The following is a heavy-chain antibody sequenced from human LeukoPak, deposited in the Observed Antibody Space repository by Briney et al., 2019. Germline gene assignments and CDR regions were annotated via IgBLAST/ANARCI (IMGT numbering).Heavy chain of an antibody. CDR2: INSDGSST. V-gene: IGHV3-74*01. D-gene: IGHD3-9*01. J-gene: IGHJ4*02. Sequence: GGSLRLSCAASGFTFSSHWMHWVRQAPGKGLVWVSRINSDGSSTDYADSVKGRFTISRDNAKNTLYLQMNSLRAEDTAVYYCARAFRYFDWLLLYWGQGTLVTVSS. CDR1: GFTFSSHW. CDR3: ARAFRYFDWLLLY.